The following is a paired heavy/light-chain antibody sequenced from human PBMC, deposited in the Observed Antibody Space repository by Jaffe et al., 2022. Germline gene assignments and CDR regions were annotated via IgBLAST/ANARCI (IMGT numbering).Heavy chain of an antibody. CDR3: AKLSRGQQTRYNWNDEIAYFDY. CDR2: ISGSGVST. Sequence: EVQLLESGGGLVQPGGSLRLSCAASGFTFSSYAMSWVRQAPGKGLEWVSAISGSGVSTYYADSVKGRFTISRDNSKNTLFLQMNSLRAEETAVYYCAKLSRGQQTRYNWNDEIAYFDYWGQGTLVTVSS. V-gene: IGHV3-23*01. J-gene: IGHJ4*02. D-gene: IGHD1-20*01. CDR1: GFTFSSYA.
Light chain of an antibody. CDR3: QQRSNWPLT. J-gene: IGKJ3*01. CDR2: DAS. Sequence: EIVLTQSPATLSLSPGERATLSCRASQSVSSYLAWYQQKPGQAPRLLISDASNRATGIPARFSGSGSGTDFTLTISSLEPEDFAVYYCQQRSNWPLTFGPGTTVDIK. CDR1: QSVSSY. V-gene: IGKV3-11*01.